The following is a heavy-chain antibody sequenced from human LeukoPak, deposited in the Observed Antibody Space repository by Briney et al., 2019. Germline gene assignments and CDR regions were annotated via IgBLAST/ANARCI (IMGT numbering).Heavy chain of an antibody. D-gene: IGHD3-3*01. J-gene: IGHJ5*02. Sequence: PSETLSLTCAVYGGSFSGYYWSWIRQPPGKGLEWIGYIYYSGSTYYNPSLKSRVTISVDTSKNQFSLKLSSVTAADTAVYYCARGTTIFGVVIIPNWFDPWGQGTLVTVSS. CDR2: IYYSGST. CDR3: ARGTTIFGVVIIPNWFDP. V-gene: IGHV4-34*09. CDR1: GGSFSGYY.